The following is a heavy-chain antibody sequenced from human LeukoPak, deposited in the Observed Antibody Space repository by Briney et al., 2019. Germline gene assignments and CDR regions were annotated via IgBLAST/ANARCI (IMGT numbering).Heavy chain of an antibody. CDR1: GYTFTSYD. V-gene: IGHV1-8*03. J-gene: IGHJ6*04. D-gene: IGHD3-10*01. CDR2: MNPNSGNT. Sequence: ASVKVSCKASGYTFTSYDINWVRQATGQGLEWMGWMNPNSGNTGYEQKFQGRVTITRNTSISTAYMELSSLRSEDTAVYYCAILGSYYGSGSYTLDVWGKGTTVTVSS. CDR3: AILGSYYGSGSYTLDV.